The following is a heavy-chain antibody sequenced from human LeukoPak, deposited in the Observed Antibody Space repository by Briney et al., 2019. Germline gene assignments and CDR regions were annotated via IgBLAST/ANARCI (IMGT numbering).Heavy chain of an antibody. CDR3: ARVPTYYYDSSGYYFGPELDY. V-gene: IGHV4-61*01. D-gene: IGHD3-22*01. CDR2: IYYSGST. Sequence: PSETLSLTCTVSGGSVSSGRYYWSWIRQPPGKGLEWIGYIYYSGSTNYNPSLKSRVTISVDTSKNQFSLKLSSVTAADTAVYYCARVPTYYYDSSGYYFGPELDYWGQGTLVNVSS. CDR1: GGSVSSGRYY. J-gene: IGHJ4*02.